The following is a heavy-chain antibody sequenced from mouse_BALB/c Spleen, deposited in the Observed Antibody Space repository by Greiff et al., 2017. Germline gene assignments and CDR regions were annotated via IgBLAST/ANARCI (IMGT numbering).Heavy chain of an antibody. CDR2: ISSGSSTI. D-gene: IGHD2-3*01. V-gene: IGHV5-17*02. J-gene: IGHJ4*01. CDR3: AKGGYSLYYAMDY. Sequence: EVKVEESGGGLVQPGGSRKLSCAASGFTFSSFGMHWVRQAPEKGLEWVAYISSGSSTIYYADTVKGRFTISRDNPKNTLFLQMTSLRSEDTAMYYCAKGGYSLYYAMDYWGQGTSVTVSS. CDR1: GFTFSSFG.